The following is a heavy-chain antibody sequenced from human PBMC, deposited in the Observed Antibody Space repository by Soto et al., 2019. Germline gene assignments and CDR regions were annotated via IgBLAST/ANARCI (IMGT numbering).Heavy chain of an antibody. CDR1: GFTFSSYA. Sequence: QVQLVESGGGVVQPGRSLRLSCAASGFTFSSYAMHWVRQAPGKGLEWVAVISYDGSNKYYADSVKGRFTISRDNSSNPRYLQMNSLRAEDTAVYYCARARLDTPALDYWGQGTLVTVSS. D-gene: IGHD2-2*01. CDR2: ISYDGSNK. J-gene: IGHJ4*02. V-gene: IGHV3-30-3*01. CDR3: ARARLDTPALDY.